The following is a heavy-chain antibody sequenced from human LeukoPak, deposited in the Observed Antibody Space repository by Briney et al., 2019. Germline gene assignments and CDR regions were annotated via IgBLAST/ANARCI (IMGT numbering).Heavy chain of an antibody. J-gene: IGHJ3*02. D-gene: IGHD4-17*01. CDR1: GFTFSSYS. CDR3: ATRPVTNAFDI. CDR2: ISSSSSYI. Sequence: GGPLRLSCTAAGFTFSSYSMNWVRQAPGKGLEWVSSISSSSSYIYYADSVKGRFTISRDNAKNSLYLQMNSLRAEDTAVYYCATRPVTNAFDIWGQGTMVTVSS. V-gene: IGHV3-21*01.